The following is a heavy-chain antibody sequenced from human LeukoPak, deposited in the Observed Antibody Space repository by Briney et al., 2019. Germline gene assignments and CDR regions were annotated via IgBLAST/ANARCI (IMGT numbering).Heavy chain of an antibody. CDR3: ARDLRSYYYGSGSSVGGYYGMDV. D-gene: IGHD3-10*01. CDR2: IYYSGST. CDR1: GGSISSSSYY. V-gene: IGHV4-39*07. J-gene: IGHJ6*02. Sequence: SETLSLTCTVSGGSISSSSYYWGWIRQPPGKGLEWIGSIYYSGSTYYNPSLKSRVTISVDTSKNQFSLKLSSVTAADTAVYYCARDLRSYYYGSGSSVGGYYGMDVWGQGTTVTVSS.